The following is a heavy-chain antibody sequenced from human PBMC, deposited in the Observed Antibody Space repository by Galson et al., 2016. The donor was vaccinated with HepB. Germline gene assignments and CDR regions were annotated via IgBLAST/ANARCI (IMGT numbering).Heavy chain of an antibody. Sequence: SETLSLTCSVSGGSIHNYYWTWIRQSPGKGLEWIGNIYYSGNTNYNPSLKSRVTISLDTSKNQFSLKLSSVAAADTAVYYCARGSNLSNNGWFTVALDYWGQGTLVTVSS. CDR3: ARGSNLSNNGWFTVALDY. CDR1: GGSIHNYY. J-gene: IGHJ4*02. V-gene: IGHV4-59*01. CDR2: IYYSGNT. D-gene: IGHD6-19*01.